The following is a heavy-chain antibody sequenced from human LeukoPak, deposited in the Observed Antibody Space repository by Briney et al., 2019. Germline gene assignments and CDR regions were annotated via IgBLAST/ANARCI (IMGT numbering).Heavy chain of an antibody. V-gene: IGHV3-7*01. J-gene: IGHJ4*02. CDR1: GFTFRNYW. D-gene: IGHD2-21*02. CDR2: IKEDGSEK. Sequence: PGGSLRLSCAASGFTFRNYWMSWVRQAPGKGLEWVANIKEDGSEKYYVDSVKGRFIISRDNAKNSLYLQMNSLRAKDTAVYYCANLRLLGFDSWGQGTLVTVSS. CDR3: ANLRLLGFDS.